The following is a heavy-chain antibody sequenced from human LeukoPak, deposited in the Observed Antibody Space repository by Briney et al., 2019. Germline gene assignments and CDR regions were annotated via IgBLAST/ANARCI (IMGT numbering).Heavy chain of an antibody. CDR3: ARDNTHYYDSSGYYSAGG. J-gene: IGHJ4*02. V-gene: IGHV3-30-3*01. CDR2: ISYDGSNK. CDR1: GFTFSSYA. D-gene: IGHD3-22*01. Sequence: GGSLRLSCAASGFTFSSYAMHWVRQAPGKGLEWVAVISYDGSNKYYADSVKGRFTISRDNSKNTLYLQMNSLRAEDTAVYYCARDNTHYYDSSGYYSAGGWGQGTLVTVSS.